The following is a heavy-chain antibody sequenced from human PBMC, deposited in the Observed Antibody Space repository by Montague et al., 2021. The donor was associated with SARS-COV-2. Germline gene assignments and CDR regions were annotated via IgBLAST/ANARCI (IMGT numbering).Heavy chain of an antibody. D-gene: IGHD3-3*01. V-gene: IGHV4-61*02. CDR2: LLTSGAT. J-gene: IGHJ6*03. CDR1: GDSITSKTHY. CDR3: ARDSPHFDFWRGHYGDKYYMDI. Sequence: TRSLTCTVSGDSITSKTHYWDWVRQPAGKGLEWIGRLLTSGATNFNPSLKSRLTISRDTSKNEFYLKLSSVTAADTAVYYCARDSPHFDFWRGHYGDKYYMDIWGKGTTATVS.